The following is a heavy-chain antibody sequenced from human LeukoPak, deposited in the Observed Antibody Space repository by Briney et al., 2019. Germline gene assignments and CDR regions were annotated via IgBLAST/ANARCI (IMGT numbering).Heavy chain of an antibody. Sequence: PGRSLRLSCAASGFTFNDYAMYWVRQAPGKGLEWVSGISWNSGTIVYADSVKGRFTISRDNAKNSLYLQMNSLRAEDTAVYYCARTPNPEYSGSYWGAYYFDYWGQGTLVTVSS. CDR2: ISWNSGTI. D-gene: IGHD1-26*01. V-gene: IGHV3-9*01. J-gene: IGHJ4*02. CDR3: ARTPNPEYSGSYWGAYYFDY. CDR1: GFTFNDYA.